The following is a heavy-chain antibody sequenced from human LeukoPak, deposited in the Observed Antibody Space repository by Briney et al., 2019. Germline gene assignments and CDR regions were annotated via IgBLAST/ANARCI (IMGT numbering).Heavy chain of an antibody. CDR1: GFTFSSYG. CDR2: ISYDGSNK. Sequence: GRSLRLSCAASGFTFSSYGMHWVRQAPGKGLEWVAVISYDGSNKYYADSVKGRFTISRDNSKNTLYLQMNSLRAEDTAVYYCAKDYRPGIAVAGTDYWGQGTLVTVSS. CDR3: AKDYRPGIAVAGTDY. V-gene: IGHV3-30*18. J-gene: IGHJ4*02. D-gene: IGHD6-19*01.